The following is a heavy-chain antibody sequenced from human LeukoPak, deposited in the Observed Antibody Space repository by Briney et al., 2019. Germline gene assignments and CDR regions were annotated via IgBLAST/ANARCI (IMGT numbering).Heavy chain of an antibody. V-gene: IGHV3-23*01. CDR1: GFAFSSYA. CDR2: ITGGGGTT. D-gene: IGHD2-21*02. CDR3: AKAGVDWEGYLDY. J-gene: IGHJ4*02. Sequence: GGSLRLSCEASGFAFSSYAMTWVRQAPGKGLEWVSTITGGGGTTYYADSVKGRFTISRDSSKNTLFLQMNSLRAEDTAIYYCAKAGVDWEGYLDYWGQGTLVTVSS.